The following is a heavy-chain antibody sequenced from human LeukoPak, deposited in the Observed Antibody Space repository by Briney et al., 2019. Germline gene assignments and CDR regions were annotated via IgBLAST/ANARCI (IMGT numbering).Heavy chain of an antibody. CDR1: GFTFSSFS. CDR2: IRYDGSNK. V-gene: IGHV3-30*02. D-gene: IGHD3-22*01. Sequence: GGSLRLSCAASGFTFSSFSMNWVRQAPGKGLEWVAFIRYDGSNKYYADSVKGRFTISRDNSKNTLYLQMNSLRAEDTAVYYCAKGYYYDSSGRGYFDHWGQGTLVTVSS. J-gene: IGHJ4*02. CDR3: AKGYYYDSSGRGYFDH.